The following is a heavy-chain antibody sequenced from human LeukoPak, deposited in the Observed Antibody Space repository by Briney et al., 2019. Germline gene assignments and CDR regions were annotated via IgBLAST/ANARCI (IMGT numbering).Heavy chain of an antibody. Sequence: SETLSLTCSVSGGSISDTTYFRGWIRQPPGKGLGWMESIYSSGSTYYNPSLKSRVTVSIDTSRNQFSLKLTSVAAAETAVYYCARSGYYDILSGYLYFFDYWGQGTLVTVSS. CDR2: IYSSGST. J-gene: IGHJ4*02. D-gene: IGHD3-9*01. CDR1: GGSISDTTYF. V-gene: IGHV4-39*01. CDR3: ARSGYYDILSGYLYFFDY.